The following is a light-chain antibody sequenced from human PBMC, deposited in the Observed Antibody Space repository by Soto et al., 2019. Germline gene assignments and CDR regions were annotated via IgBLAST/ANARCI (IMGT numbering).Light chain of an antibody. J-gene: IGLJ3*02. Sequence: QSALTQPASVSGSPGQSLTISCTGSSTDVGNSKFVSWYQLHPGQAPKLMIYEGTKRPSGTSNRFSGSYSGNTASLTISGLQTEDEADYYCCSNAGTYTLVFGGGTKLTVL. V-gene: IGLV2-23*01. CDR2: EGT. CDR1: STDVGNSKF. CDR3: CSNAGTYTLV.